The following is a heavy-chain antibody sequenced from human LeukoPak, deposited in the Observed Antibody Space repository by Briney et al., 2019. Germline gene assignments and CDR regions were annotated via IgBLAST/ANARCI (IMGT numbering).Heavy chain of an antibody. J-gene: IGHJ4*02. CDR2: INSDGSST. CDR3: ARETDSTLFDH. Sequence: GGFLRLSCAASGFTFSSYWMHWVRQAPGKGLVWVSRINSDGSSTSYADSVKGRFTISRDNAKNTLYLQMNSLRAEDTAVYYCARETDSTLFDHWGQGTLVTVSS. D-gene: IGHD2-2*01. V-gene: IGHV3-74*01. CDR1: GFTFSSYW.